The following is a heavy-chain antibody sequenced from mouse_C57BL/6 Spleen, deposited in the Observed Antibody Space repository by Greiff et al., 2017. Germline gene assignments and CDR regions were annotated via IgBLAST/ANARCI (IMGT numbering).Heavy chain of an antibody. CDR2: IDPETGGT. CDR1: GYTFTDYE. Sequence: VQLQQSGAELVRPGASVTLSCKASGYTFTDYEMHWVKQTPVHGLEWIGAIDPETGGTAYNQKFKGKAILTADKSSSTAYMELRSLTSEDSAVYYCTRSGITTGRYYAMDYWGQGTSATVSS. J-gene: IGHJ4*01. D-gene: IGHD2-4*01. CDR3: TRSGITTGRYYAMDY. V-gene: IGHV1-15*01.